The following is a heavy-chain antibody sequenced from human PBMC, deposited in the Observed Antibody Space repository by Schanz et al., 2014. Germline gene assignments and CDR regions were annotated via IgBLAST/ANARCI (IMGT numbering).Heavy chain of an antibody. V-gene: IGHV3-48*01. CDR2: VSRSTPDI. D-gene: IGHD4-17*01. CDR1: GFTFSSYV. CDR3: ARKMKLGVYGGKGHDSLDI. J-gene: IGHJ3*02. Sequence: EVQLLESGGGLVQPGGSLRLSCAASGFTFSSYVMSWVRQAPGKGLEWVSYVSRSTPDIYYADSVKGRFTMSRDNAKNSVFLQMNSLRAEDTAVYYCARKMKLGVYGGKGHDSLDIWGQGTMVTVSS.